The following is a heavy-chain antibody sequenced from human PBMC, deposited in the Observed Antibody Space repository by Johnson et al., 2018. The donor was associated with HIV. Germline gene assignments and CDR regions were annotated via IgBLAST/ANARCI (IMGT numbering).Heavy chain of an antibody. D-gene: IGHD2-15*01. V-gene: IGHV3-66*01. CDR3: ARSQVVATSEGAFYI. CDR1: GFTFSDDY. CDR2: IYSGGST. J-gene: IGHJ3*02. Sequence: EVQLVESGGGLVKPGGSLRLSCAVSGFTFSDDYMSWIRQAPGKGLEWVSVIYSGGSTYYADSVKGRFTISRDNSKNTLYLQMNSLRAEDTAVYYCARSQVVATSEGAFYIWGQGTMVTVSS.